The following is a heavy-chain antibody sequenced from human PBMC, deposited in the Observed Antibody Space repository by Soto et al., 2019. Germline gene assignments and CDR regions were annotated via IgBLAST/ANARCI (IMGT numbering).Heavy chain of an antibody. CDR2: ISSSSSYI. CDR1: GVTFSSYS. V-gene: IGHV3-21*01. D-gene: IGHD3-10*01. J-gene: IGHJ4*02. Sequence: GVSVRLCGAVSGVTFSSYSMNWVRQAPGKGLAWVSSISSSSSYIYYADSVKGRFTISRDNAKNSLYLQMNSLRAEDTAVYYCARDLGITRVPEAYFNCWGKRTLVAVST. CDR3: ARDLGITRVPEAYFNC.